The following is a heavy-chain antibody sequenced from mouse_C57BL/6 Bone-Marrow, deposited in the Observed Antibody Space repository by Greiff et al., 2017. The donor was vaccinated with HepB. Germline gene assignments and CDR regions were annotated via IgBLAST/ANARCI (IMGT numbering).Heavy chain of an antibody. J-gene: IGHJ2*01. V-gene: IGHV1-26*01. CDR2: INPNNGGT. CDR3: ARGGTVVRGNYFDY. Sequence: EVQLQQSGPELVKPGASVKISCKASGYTFTDYYMNWVKQSHGKSLEWIGDINPNNGGTSYNQKFKGKATLTVDKSSSTAYMELRSLTSEDSAVYYCARGGTVVRGNYFDYWGQGTTLTVSS. CDR1: GYTFTDYY. D-gene: IGHD1-1*01.